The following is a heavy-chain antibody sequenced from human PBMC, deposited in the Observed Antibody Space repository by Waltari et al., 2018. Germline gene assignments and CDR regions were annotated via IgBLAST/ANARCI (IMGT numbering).Heavy chain of an antibody. CDR1: GGSISSGSYY. CDR3: ATMVQGGPLDY. CDR2: IYTSGST. J-gene: IGHJ4*02. D-gene: IGHD3-10*01. Sequence: GLVKPSQTLSLTCPVSGGSISSGSYYWSWIRQPAGKGLEWIGYIYTSGSTNYNPSLKSRVTISVDTSKNQFSLKLSSVTAAETAVYYCATMVQGGPLDYWGQGTLVTVSS. V-gene: IGHV4-61*09.